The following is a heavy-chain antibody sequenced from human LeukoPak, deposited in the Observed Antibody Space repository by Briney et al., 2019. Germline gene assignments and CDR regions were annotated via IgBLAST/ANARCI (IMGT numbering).Heavy chain of an antibody. V-gene: IGHV3-20*04. D-gene: IGHD2-2*01. Sequence: GGSLRLSCAASGFSFDEHGMSWVRHVPGKGREGVSGINWSGGSTDYSDPVRGRFTISRDNAKNSLYLQMDSLRADDTALYYCARAPITSAFYFDCWGQGTLVTVSS. CDR3: ARAPITSAFYFDC. CDR2: INWSGGST. CDR1: GFSFDEHG. J-gene: IGHJ4*02.